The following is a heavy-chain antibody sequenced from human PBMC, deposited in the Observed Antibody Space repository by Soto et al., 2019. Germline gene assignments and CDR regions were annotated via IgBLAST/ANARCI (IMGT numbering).Heavy chain of an antibody. CDR3: ASLPGDSSSWFDP. V-gene: IGHV4-59*08. D-gene: IGHD6-13*01. J-gene: IGHJ5*02. CDR1: GGSISSYY. CDR2: IYYSGST. Sequence: QVQLQESGPGLVKPSETLSLTCTVSGGSISSYYWSWIRQPPGKGLEWIGYIYYSGSTNYNPSLKSRVTISVDTSKNQFSLKLSSVTAADTAVYYCASLPGDSSSWFDPWGQGTLVTVSS.